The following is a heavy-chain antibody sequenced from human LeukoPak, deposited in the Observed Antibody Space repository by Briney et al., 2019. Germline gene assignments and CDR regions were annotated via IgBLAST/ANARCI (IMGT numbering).Heavy chain of an antibody. D-gene: IGHD1-7*01. CDR2: INPNSGGT. CDR3: ARDDGTTLSNWFDP. Sequence: ASVKVSCKASGYTFTGYYMHWVRQAPGQGLEWMGWINPNSGGTNYAQKFQGRVTMTRDTSISTAYMELSRLRSDDTAVYHCARDDGTTLSNWFDPWGQGTLVTVSS. J-gene: IGHJ5*02. CDR1: GYTFTGYY. V-gene: IGHV1-2*02.